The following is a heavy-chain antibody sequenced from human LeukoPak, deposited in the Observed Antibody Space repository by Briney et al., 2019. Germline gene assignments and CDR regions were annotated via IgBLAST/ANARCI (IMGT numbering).Heavy chain of an antibody. CDR3: ARNSGWYWFDP. V-gene: IGHV1-46*01. J-gene: IGHJ5*02. CDR2: INPSGGST. D-gene: IGHD6-19*01. CDR1: GYTFTSYY. Sequence: ASVKVPCKASGYTFTSYYMHWVRQAPGQGLEWMGIINPSGGSTSYAQKFQGRVTMTRDTSTSTVYMELSSLRSEDTAVYYCARNSGWYWFDPWGQGTLVTVSS.